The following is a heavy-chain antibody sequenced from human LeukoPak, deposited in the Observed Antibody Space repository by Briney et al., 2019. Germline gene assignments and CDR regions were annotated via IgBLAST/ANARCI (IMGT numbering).Heavy chain of an antibody. D-gene: IGHD3-3*01. Sequence: PSETLSLTCTVSGGSISSGGYYWSWIRQPPGKGLEWIGYIYHSGSTYYNPPLKSRVTISVDRSKNQFSLKLSSVTAADTAVYYCARGDVDDFWSGYLYDAFDIWGQGTMVTVSS. CDR1: GGSISSGGYY. V-gene: IGHV4-30-2*01. CDR2: IYHSGST. CDR3: ARGDVDDFWSGYLYDAFDI. J-gene: IGHJ3*02.